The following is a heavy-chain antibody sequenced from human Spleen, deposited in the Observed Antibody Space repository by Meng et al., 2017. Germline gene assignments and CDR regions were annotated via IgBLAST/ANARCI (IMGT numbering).Heavy chain of an antibody. V-gene: IGHV4-61*01. D-gene: IGHD3-22*01. CDR2: IDYSGSS. CDR1: GGFVSRPRSN. Sequence: LPEPAPGRGLPSEPPSLTCTVPGGFVSRPRSNWSCIRQPPGGGLAWLGYIDYSGSSSYNPSLKSRVTISVDTSKNQFSLKLSSVTAADTAVYYCARTDLYDSNGYYLYYFDFWGQGALVTVSS. J-gene: IGHJ4*02. CDR3: ARTDLYDSNGYYLYYFDF.